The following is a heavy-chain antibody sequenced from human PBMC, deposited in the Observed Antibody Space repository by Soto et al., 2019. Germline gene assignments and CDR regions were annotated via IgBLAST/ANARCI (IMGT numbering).Heavy chain of an antibody. V-gene: IGHV4-34*01. Sequence: LCLSNTVYGVKFVGFGCRWISQPPGKGLEWIGEINHSGSTNYNPSLKSRVTISVDTSKNQFSLKLSSVTAADTAVYYCVRGRGRWLHAMTLGWFDPWGQGILVTGSS. J-gene: IGHJ5*01. D-gene: IGHD5-12*01. CDR1: GVKFVGFG. CDR3: VRGRGRWLHAMTLGWFDP. CDR2: INHSGST.